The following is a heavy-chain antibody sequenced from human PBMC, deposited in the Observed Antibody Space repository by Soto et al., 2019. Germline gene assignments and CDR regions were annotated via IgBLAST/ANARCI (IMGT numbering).Heavy chain of an antibody. V-gene: IGHV1-18*04. CDR2: ISTYNANT. CDR1: GYTFSSYG. CDR3: ATYRYYYGVDV. Sequence: GASVKVSCKASGYTFSSYGISWVRQAPGQGLEWMGWISTYNANTNYAQKLQGRVTMTTDTSTSTDYMELRSLRSDATAVYYCATYRYYYGVDVWGQGTTVTVSS. J-gene: IGHJ6*02.